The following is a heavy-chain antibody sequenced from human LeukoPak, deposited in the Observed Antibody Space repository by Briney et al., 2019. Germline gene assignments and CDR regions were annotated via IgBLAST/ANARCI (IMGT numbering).Heavy chain of an antibody. V-gene: IGHV3-23*01. J-gene: IGHJ4*02. D-gene: IGHD3-22*01. CDR2: ISGSGGST. Sequence: PGGSLRLSCAASGFTFSSYATSWVRQAPGKGLEWVSAISGSGGSTYYADPVKGRFTISRDNSKNTLYLQMNSLRAEDTAVYYCAKETYYDSSGYSPFDYWGQGTLVTVSS. CDR3: AKETYYDSSGYSPFDY. CDR1: GFTFSSYA.